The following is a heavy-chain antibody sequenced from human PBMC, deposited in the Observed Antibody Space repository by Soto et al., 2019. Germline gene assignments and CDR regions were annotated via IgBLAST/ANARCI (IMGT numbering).Heavy chain of an antibody. CDR2: IKQDGSEK. CDR1: GFTFSSYW. V-gene: IGHV3-7*01. D-gene: IGHD6-19*01. CDR3: ARAPTSSGWPNFLYYYYMDV. J-gene: IGHJ6*03. Sequence: GGSLRLSCAASGFTFSSYWMSWVRQAPGKGLEWVANIKQDGSEKYYVDSVKGRFTISRDNAKNSLYLQMNSLRAEDTAVYYCARAPTSSGWPNFLYYYYMDVWGKGTTVTVSS.